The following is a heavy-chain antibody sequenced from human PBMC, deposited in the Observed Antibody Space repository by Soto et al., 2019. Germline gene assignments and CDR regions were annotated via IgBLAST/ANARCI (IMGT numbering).Heavy chain of an antibody. J-gene: IGHJ3*02. CDR2: ISAYNGNT. V-gene: IGHV1-18*01. CDR3: ARDLWFGEETHAFDI. CDR1: GYTFTSYG. Sequence: GASVKVSCKASGYTFTSYGISWVRQAPGQGLEWMGWISAYNGNTNYAQKLQGRVTMTTDTSTSTAYMELRSLRSDDTAVYYCARDLWFGEETHAFDIWGQGTMVTVSS. D-gene: IGHD3-10*01.